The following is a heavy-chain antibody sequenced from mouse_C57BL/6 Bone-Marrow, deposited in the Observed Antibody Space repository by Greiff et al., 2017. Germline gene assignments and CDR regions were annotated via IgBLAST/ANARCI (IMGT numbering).Heavy chain of an antibody. CDR3: ASLPHYYGSSYGFAY. Sequence: QVQLQQSGPELVKPGASVKISCKASGYAFSSSWMNWVKQRPGKGLEWIGRIYPGDGDTNYNGKFKGKATLTADKSSSTAYMQLSSLTSEDSAVYFCASLPHYYGSSYGFAYWGQGTLVTVSA. CDR1: GYAFSSSW. CDR2: IYPGDGDT. V-gene: IGHV1-82*01. D-gene: IGHD1-1*01. J-gene: IGHJ3*01.